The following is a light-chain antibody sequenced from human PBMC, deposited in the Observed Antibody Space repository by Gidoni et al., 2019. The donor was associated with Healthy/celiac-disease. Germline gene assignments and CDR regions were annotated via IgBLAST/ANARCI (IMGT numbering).Light chain of an antibody. V-gene: IGKV3-15*01. CDR3: QQYNNWPPVT. CDR2: GAS. CDR1: QSVSSN. Sequence: EIVMTQSPATLSVSPGERDTLSCRARQSVSSNLAWYQQKPGQAPRLLSYGASTRATGIPARFSGSGSGTEFTLTISSLQYEDFAVYYCQQYNNWPPVTFXQXTRLEIK. J-gene: IGKJ5*01.